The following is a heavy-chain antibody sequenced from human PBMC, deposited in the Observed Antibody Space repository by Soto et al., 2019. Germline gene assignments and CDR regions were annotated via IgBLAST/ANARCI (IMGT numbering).Heavy chain of an antibody. J-gene: IGHJ6*02. CDR2: ISGNGGST. CDR1: GFTFSNYA. CDR3: AKDLYGSGSYYLYYYYYGMEV. D-gene: IGHD3-10*01. Sequence: GASLTLSCAASGFTFSNYALSWVRQAPGKGLEWVSAISGNGGSTYYADSVNGRFTISIDNSKNTLYLQMNSLRAEDTAVYYCAKDLYGSGSYYLYYYYYGMEVWGQVTTVPVSS. V-gene: IGHV3-23*01.